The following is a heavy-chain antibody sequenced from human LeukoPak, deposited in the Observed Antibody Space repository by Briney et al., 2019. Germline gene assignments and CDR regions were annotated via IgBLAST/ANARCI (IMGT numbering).Heavy chain of an antibody. CDR1: GFTFSSYA. CDR3: AKQYYYDSSGYLDY. Sequence: GGSLRLSCAASGFTFSSYAMSWVRQAPGKGLEWVSAISGSGGSTYYADSVKGRFTISRDNSKNTLYLQMNSLRAEDTAVYYCAKQYYYDSSGYLDYWGQGTLVTVSS. V-gene: IGHV3-23*01. CDR2: ISGSGGST. D-gene: IGHD3-22*01. J-gene: IGHJ4*02.